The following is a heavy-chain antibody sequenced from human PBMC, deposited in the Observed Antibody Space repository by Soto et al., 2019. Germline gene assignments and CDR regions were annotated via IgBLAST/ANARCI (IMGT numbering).Heavy chain of an antibody. D-gene: IGHD3-9*01. CDR3: ARHPSASALRYFDWRPTPTGFDP. J-gene: IGHJ5*02. CDR1: GYSFTSYW. V-gene: IGHV5-51*01. CDR2: IYPGDSDT. Sequence: GESLKISCKGSGYSFTSYWIGWVRQMPGKGLEWMGIIYPGDSDTRYSPSFQGQVTISADKSISTAYLQWSSLKASDTAMYYCARHPSASALRYFDWRPTPTGFDPWGQGTLVTVSS.